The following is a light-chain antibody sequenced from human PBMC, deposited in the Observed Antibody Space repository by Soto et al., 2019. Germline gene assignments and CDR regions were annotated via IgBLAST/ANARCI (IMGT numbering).Light chain of an antibody. CDR2: DAA. V-gene: IGKV1-5*01. J-gene: IGKJ2*01. Sequence: DIQMTQSPSTLSASVGDRVTITCRASQSVSIWLAWYQQKPGKAPRLLIYDAASLKTGVPSRFSGSGSGTNFTLTISSLQPHAFPTYHRQYDSTFGQGTKVDIK. CDR3: QYDST. CDR1: QSVSIW.